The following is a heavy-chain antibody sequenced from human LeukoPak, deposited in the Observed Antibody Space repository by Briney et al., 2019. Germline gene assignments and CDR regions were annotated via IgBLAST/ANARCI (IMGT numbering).Heavy chain of an antibody. CDR2: INHSGST. Sequence: SGTLSLTCAVYGGSFSGYYWSWIRQPPGKGLEWIGEINHSGSTNYNPSLKSRVTISVDTSKNQFSLKLSSVTAADTAVYYCARDRRRLRYFDWLQRSPWGYYMDVWGKGTTVTVSS. J-gene: IGHJ6*03. CDR3: ARDRRRLRYFDWLQRSPWGYYMDV. D-gene: IGHD3-9*01. CDR1: GGSFSGYY. V-gene: IGHV4-34*01.